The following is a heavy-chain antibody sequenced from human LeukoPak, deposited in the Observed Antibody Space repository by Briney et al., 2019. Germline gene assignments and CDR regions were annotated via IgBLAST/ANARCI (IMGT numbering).Heavy chain of an antibody. J-gene: IGHJ6*02. CDR1: GFTFSGSA. CDR2: IRSKANSYAT. CDR3: TRQNVSWYLGYYYYGMDV. Sequence: GGSLRLSCAASGFTFSGSAMHWVRQASGKGLEWVGRIRSKANSYATAYAASVKGRFTISRDGSKNTAYLQMNSLKTEDTAVYYCTRQNVSWYLGYYYYGMDVWGQGTTVTVS. V-gene: IGHV3-73*01. D-gene: IGHD6-13*01.